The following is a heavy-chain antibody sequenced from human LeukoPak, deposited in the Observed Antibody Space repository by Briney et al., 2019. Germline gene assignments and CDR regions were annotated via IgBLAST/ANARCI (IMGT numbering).Heavy chain of an antibody. J-gene: IGHJ5*02. V-gene: IGHV1-18*01. D-gene: IGHD3-10*01. CDR3: AREADYYGSGSYYKLVGWFDP. CDR2: ISAYNGNT. Sequence: ASVKVSCKASGYTFTSYGISWVRQAPGQGLEWIGWISAYNGNTNYAQKLQGRVTMTTDTSTSTAYMELRSLRSDDTAVYYCAREADYYGSGSYYKLVGWFDPWGQGTLVTVSS. CDR1: GYTFTSYG.